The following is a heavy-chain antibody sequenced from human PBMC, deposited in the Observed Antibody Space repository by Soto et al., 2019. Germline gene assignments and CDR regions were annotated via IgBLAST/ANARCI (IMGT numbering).Heavy chain of an antibody. Sequence: LRLSCAASGFTFSGSAMHWVRQASGKGLEWVGRIRSKTNSYATAYAASVKGRFTISRDDSKDTAYLQMNSLKTEDTAVYYCTRDPRNYYDSIGSANWFDPWGQGTLVTVSS. V-gene: IGHV3-73*01. CDR3: TRDPRNYYDSIGSANWFDP. CDR1: GFTFSGSA. D-gene: IGHD3-22*01. CDR2: IRSKTNSYAT. J-gene: IGHJ5*02.